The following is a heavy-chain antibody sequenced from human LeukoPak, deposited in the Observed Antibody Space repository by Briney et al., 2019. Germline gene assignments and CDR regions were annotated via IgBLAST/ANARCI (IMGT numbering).Heavy chain of an antibody. J-gene: IGHJ4*02. CDR2: ISSSSSYI. CDR1: GFTFSSYS. D-gene: IGHD1-26*01. CDR3: ARAIGVVGAINY. V-gene: IGHV3-21*01. Sequence: GGSLRLSCAASGFTFSSYSMNWVRQAPGKGLEWVSSISSSSSYIYYADSVRGRFTISRDNAKNSLYLQMNSLRAEDTAVYYCARAIGVVGAINYWGQGTLVTVSS.